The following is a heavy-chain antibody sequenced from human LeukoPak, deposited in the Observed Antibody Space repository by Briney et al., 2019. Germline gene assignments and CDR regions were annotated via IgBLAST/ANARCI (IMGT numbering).Heavy chain of an antibody. D-gene: IGHD1-26*01. J-gene: IGHJ5*02. CDR3: AGLYEFSGSYWFDP. CDR2: ISGSGGST. V-gene: IGHV3-23*01. Sequence: GGSLRLSCAASGFTFSSYAMSWVRQAPGKGLEWVSAISGSGGSTYYADSVKGRFTISRDNSKNTLYLQMNSLRAEDTAVYYCAGLYEFSGSYWFDPWGQGTLVTVSS. CDR1: GFTFSSYA.